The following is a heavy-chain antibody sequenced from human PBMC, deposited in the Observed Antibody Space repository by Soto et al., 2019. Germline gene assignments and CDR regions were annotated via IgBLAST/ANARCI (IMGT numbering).Heavy chain of an antibody. CDR2: MNPNSGNT. V-gene: IGHV1-8*01. CDR3: ARGITYCSTTRSYAVHY. D-gene: IGHD2-2*01. CDR1: GYTFTNYD. Sequence: VQLVQSGAEVKKPGTSVKVSCKASGYTFTNYDVNWVRQAPGQGLEWMGWMNPNSGNTGYAQNFQGRVTITRKISIRTTYMELSSLNSEDTGVYYCARGITYCSTTRSYAVHYWCQGTLVTVSS. J-gene: IGHJ4*02.